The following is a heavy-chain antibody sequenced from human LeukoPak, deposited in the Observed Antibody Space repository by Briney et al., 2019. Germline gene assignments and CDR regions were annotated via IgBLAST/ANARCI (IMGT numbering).Heavy chain of an antibody. Sequence: SETLSLTCTVSGGSISSGGYYWSWIRQHPGKGLEWIGYIYYSGSTYYNPSLKSRVTISVDTSKNQFSLKLSSVTAADTAVYYCARTYYYDSSGYYYYFDYWGQGTLVTVSS. CDR3: ARTYYYDSSGYYYYFDY. D-gene: IGHD3-22*01. J-gene: IGHJ4*02. CDR2: IYYSGST. V-gene: IGHV4-31*03. CDR1: GGSISSGGYY.